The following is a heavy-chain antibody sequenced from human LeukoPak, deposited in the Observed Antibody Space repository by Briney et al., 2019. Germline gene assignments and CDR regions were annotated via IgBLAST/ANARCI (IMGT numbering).Heavy chain of an antibody. Sequence: PSETLSLTCAVSGYSISSGYYWGWIRQPPGKGLEWIGNIYHSGSTYYNPSLKSRVTISVDTSKNQFSLKLSSVTDADTAVYYCARHPQGRGYDFYYYYMDVWGKGTTVTVSS. CDR2: IYHSGST. D-gene: IGHD5-12*01. CDR1: GYSISSGYY. J-gene: IGHJ6*03. V-gene: IGHV4-38-2*01. CDR3: ARHPQGRGYDFYYYYMDV.